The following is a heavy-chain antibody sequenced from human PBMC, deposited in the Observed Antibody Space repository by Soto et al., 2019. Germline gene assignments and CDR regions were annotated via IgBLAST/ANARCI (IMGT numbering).Heavy chain of an antibody. CDR3: ARSAEGSWYWFDP. V-gene: IGHV3-33*01. D-gene: IGHD1-26*01. Sequence: QVQLVESGGGVVQPGRSLTLSCAASGFTFSSYAMHWVRQAPGKGLEWVAAIGYDGNNKYYADSVKGRFTISIDKSKNTLYLQVACRRAEDTALYYCARSAEGSWYWFDPWGQGTLVTVSS. J-gene: IGHJ5*02. CDR2: IGYDGNNK. CDR1: GFTFSSYA.